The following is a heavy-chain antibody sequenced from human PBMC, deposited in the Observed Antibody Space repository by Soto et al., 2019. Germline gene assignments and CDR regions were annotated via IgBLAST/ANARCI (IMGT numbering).Heavy chain of an antibody. D-gene: IGHD3-3*02. CDR3: VMSRRTSNGDWFDR. CDR2: VYKNGQT. CDR1: GGSMTRSGYY. Sequence: QVDLLESGPGLVKPSETLSLTCTVAGGSMTRSGYYWGWIRQPPGNELQYLGSVYKNGQTYYKSSLKSPVIIFIDTSKNQFSLSLRSVTAADTAVHCAVMSRRTSNGDWFDRWGQGFLVTVSS. J-gene: IGHJ5*02. V-gene: IGHV4-39*01.